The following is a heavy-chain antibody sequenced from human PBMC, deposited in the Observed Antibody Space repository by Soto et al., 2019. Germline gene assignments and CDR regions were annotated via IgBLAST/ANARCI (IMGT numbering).Heavy chain of an antibody. Sequence: QVQLVQSGAELRKPGASVKVSCKTSGYTFGNYGISWVRQAPGQGLEWMGWISTYNSYTHSAKKFQGRVIMTIESSTSSAFLELTNLRTDDTAFYYCAQNITSRLDSWGQGTLVTVSS. CDR3: AQNITSRLDS. CDR2: ISTYNSYT. V-gene: IGHV1-18*01. D-gene: IGHD2-2*01. CDR1: GYTFGNYG. J-gene: IGHJ5*01.